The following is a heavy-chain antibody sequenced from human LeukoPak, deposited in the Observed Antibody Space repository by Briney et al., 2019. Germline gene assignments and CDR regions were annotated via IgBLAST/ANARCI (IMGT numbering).Heavy chain of an antibody. V-gene: IGHV1-69*05. CDR3: ARTGCSGGNCYYYYYGMDI. Sequence: SVKVSCKASGGTFSSYAISWVRQAPGQGLEWMGGIIPIFGTANYAQKFQGRVTITTDESTSTAYMELSSLRSEDTAVYYCARTGCSGGNCYYYYYGMDIWGQGTTVTVSS. D-gene: IGHD2-15*01. CDR1: GGTFSSYA. J-gene: IGHJ6*02. CDR2: IIPIFGTA.